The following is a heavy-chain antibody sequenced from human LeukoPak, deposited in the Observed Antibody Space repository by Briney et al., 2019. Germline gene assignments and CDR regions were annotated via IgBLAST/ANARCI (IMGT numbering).Heavy chain of an antibody. CDR1: GYTFSVYA. CDR3: ASLGRDGYNHFDY. J-gene: IGHJ4*02. CDR2: ISSSSTTI. Sequence: AGSLRLSCAGSGYTFSVYALNWVRQAPGKGLEWVSYISSSSTTIYNADSVKGRFTISRDNSKNTLYLQMNSLRAEDTAVYYCASLGRDGYNHFDYWGQGTLVTVSS. D-gene: IGHD5-24*01. V-gene: IGHV3-48*01.